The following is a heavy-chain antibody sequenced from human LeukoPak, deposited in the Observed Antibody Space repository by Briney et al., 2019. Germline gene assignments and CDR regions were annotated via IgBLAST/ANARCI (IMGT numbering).Heavy chain of an antibody. J-gene: IGHJ4*02. CDR1: GFTLSDYY. D-gene: IGHD6-6*01. V-gene: IGHV3-11*01. CDR2: ISSSGSTI. Sequence: GGSLRLSCAASGFTLSDYYMSWIRQAPGKGLEWVSYISSSGSTIYYADSVKGRFTISRDNAKNSLYLQMNSLRAEDTAVYYCASLYSSSRDFDYWGQGTLVTVSS. CDR3: ASLYSSSRDFDY.